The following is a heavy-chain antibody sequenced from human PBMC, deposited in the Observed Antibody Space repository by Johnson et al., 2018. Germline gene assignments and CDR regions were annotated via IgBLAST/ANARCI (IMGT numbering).Heavy chain of an antibody. CDR2: ISWNSGSI. CDR1: GFTFDDYA. Sequence: VRLGESGGGLVQPGRSLRLCCAASGFTFDDYAMHWVRQAPGKGLEWVSGISWNSGSIGYAASVKGRFPFPRDNAKNSLYRQMNSLRAEDTALYYCATLYGSGSLTQTYYYYGMDVWDKGTTATVSS. V-gene: IGHV3-9*01. J-gene: IGHJ6*04. D-gene: IGHD3-10*01. CDR3: ATLYGSGSLTQTYYYYGMDV.